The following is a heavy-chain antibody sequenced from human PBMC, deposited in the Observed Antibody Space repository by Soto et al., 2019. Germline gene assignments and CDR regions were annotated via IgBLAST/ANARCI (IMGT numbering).Heavy chain of an antibody. CDR1: GYTLTELS. V-gene: IGHV1-24*01. CDR2: FDPEDGET. D-gene: IGHD3-22*01. CDR3: ATDMGSSGYYFDY. J-gene: IGHJ4*02. Sequence: ASVKVSGKVSGYTLTELSMHWVRQAPGKGLEWMGGFDPEDGETIYAQKFQGRVTMTEDTSTDTAYMELSSLRSEDTAVYYCATDMGSSGYYFDYWGQGTLVTVSS.